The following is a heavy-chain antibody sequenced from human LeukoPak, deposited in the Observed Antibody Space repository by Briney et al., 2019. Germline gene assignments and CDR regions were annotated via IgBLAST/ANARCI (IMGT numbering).Heavy chain of an antibody. CDR3: ARSRYDNNNYYGEMDY. J-gene: IGHJ4*02. V-gene: IGHV4-59*01. D-gene: IGHD3-22*01. CDR2: IYYSGST. Sequence: SETLSLTCTVSGGSIRSYYWSWIRQPPGKGLEWIGYIYYSGSTKYKPSLESRVTISVDTSKNQLSLKLSSVTAADTAVYYCARSRYDNNNYYGEMDYWGQGTLVTVSS. CDR1: GGSIRSYY.